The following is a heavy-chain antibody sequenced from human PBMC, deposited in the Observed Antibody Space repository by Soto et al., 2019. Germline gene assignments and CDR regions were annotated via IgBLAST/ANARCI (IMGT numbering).Heavy chain of an antibody. Sequence: ASVKVSCKASGYTFTRYDIHWVRQAPGQGLGWMGWINPITGGTNYAPKFQGRVTMTRDTSITTAYMELSRLRSDDTAVYYCARNYYDSSDRDYLDYWGQGTPVTVSS. D-gene: IGHD3-22*01. CDR3: ARNYYDSSDRDYLDY. CDR1: GYTFTRYD. J-gene: IGHJ4*02. CDR2: INPITGGT. V-gene: IGHV1-2*02.